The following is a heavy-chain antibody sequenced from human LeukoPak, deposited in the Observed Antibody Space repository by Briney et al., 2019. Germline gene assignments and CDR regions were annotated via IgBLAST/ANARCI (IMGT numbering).Heavy chain of an antibody. CDR3: ARGYEAHSGSADFDY. V-gene: IGHV3-21*01. J-gene: IGHJ4*02. D-gene: IGHD3-10*01. Sequence: GGSLRLSCAASGFTFSSYNMNWVRQAPGEGLEWVSSISSSSSYIYCADSVKGRFTISRDNAKNSLYLQMNSLRAEDTAVYYCARGYEAHSGSADFDYWGQGTLVTVSS. CDR1: GFTFSSYN. CDR2: ISSSSSYI.